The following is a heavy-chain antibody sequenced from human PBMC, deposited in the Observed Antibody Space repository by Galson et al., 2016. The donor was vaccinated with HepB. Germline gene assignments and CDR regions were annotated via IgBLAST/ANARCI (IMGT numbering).Heavy chain of an antibody. CDR3: AVDPRDY. D-gene: IGHD3/OR15-3a*01. J-gene: IGHJ4*02. Sequence: SLRLSCAASGFTFSRYGMHWVRQAPGKGLEWVAVISYDGSNKYYADSVKGRFTISRDNSKNTLYLQMNSLRAEDTAVYYCAVDPRDYWGQGTLVTVSS. CDR2: ISYDGSNK. V-gene: IGHV3-30*03. CDR1: GFTFSRYG.